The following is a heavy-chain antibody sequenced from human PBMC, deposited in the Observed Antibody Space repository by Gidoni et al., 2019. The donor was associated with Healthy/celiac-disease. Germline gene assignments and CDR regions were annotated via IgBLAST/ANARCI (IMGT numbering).Heavy chain of an antibody. V-gene: IGHV1-46*01. J-gene: IGHJ4*02. D-gene: IGHD1-26*01. CDR3: ARERDGSYSPFDY. CDR1: GYPFTSYY. CDR2: INPSGGST. Sequence: QVQLVQSGAEVKKPGASVHVSCKASGYPFTSYYMHWVRQAPGQGLEWMGIINPSGGSTSYEQKFQGRVTMTRDTSTSTVYMELSSRRSEDTAVYYCARERDGSYSPFDYWGQGTLVTVSS.